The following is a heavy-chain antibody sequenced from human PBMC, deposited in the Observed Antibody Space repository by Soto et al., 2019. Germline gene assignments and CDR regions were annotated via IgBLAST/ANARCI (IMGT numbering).Heavy chain of an antibody. D-gene: IGHD2-2*01. CDR3: ARGVLVPAVMHYYYYGMDV. J-gene: IGHJ6*02. CDR2: IYYSGST. CDR1: GGSISSYY. Sequence: PSETLSLTCTVSGGSISSYYWSWIRQPPGKGLEWIGYIYYSGSTNYNPSLKSRVTISVDTSKNQFSLKLSSVTAADTAVYYCARGVLVPAVMHYYYYGMDVRGQATAVTVS. V-gene: IGHV4-59*01.